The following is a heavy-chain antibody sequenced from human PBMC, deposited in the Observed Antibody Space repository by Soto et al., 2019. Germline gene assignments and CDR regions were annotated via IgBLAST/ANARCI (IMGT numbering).Heavy chain of an antibody. D-gene: IGHD1-26*01. Sequence: PGGSLRLSCAASGFTFSSYSMNWVRQAPGKGLEWVSSISSSSSYIYYADSVKGRFTISRDNAKNSLYLQMNSLRAEDTAVYYCARDGIVGATTPYYYYGMDVWGQGTTVTVS. J-gene: IGHJ6*02. CDR1: GFTFSSYS. V-gene: IGHV3-21*01. CDR3: ARDGIVGATTPYYYYGMDV. CDR2: ISSSSSYI.